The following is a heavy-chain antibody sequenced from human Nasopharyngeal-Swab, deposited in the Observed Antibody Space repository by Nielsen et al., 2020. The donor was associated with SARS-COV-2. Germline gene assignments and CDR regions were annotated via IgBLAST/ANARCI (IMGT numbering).Heavy chain of an antibody. CDR1: GGTFSSYA. V-gene: IGHV1-69*10. CDR3: ARDKWGLPTDY. D-gene: IGHD7-27*01. CDR2: IIPILGIA. Sequence: SVKVSCKASGGTFSSYAISWVRQAPGQGLEWMGGIIPILGIANYAQKFQGRVTITADKSTSTAYMELSSLRSEDTAVHYCARDKWGLPTDYWGQGTLVTVSS. J-gene: IGHJ4*02.